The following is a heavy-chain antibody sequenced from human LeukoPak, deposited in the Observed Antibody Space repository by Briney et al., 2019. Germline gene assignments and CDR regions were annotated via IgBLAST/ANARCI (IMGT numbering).Heavy chain of an antibody. V-gene: IGHV3-21*01. Sequence: PGGSLRLSCAASGFTFSSYSMNWVRQAPGKGLEWVSSISSSSSYIYYADSVKGRFTISRDNAKNSLYLQMNSLRAEDTAVYYCARGSFDYGEEQLDCWGQGTLVTVSS. CDR3: ARGSFDYGEEQLDC. J-gene: IGHJ4*02. CDR1: GFTFSSYS. D-gene: IGHD4-17*01. CDR2: ISSSSSYI.